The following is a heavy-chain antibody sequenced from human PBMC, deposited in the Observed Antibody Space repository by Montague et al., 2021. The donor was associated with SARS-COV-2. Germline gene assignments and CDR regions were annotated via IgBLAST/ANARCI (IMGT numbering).Heavy chain of an antibody. J-gene: IGHJ3*02. CDR2: FDPEDGET. CDR3: AKSLGVIIVPDGAFDI. D-gene: IGHD3-3*01. CDR1: GYTLTELS. V-gene: IGHV1-24*01. Sequence: SVKVSCKVSGYTLTELSMRWVRQAPGKGLEWMGGFDPEDGETIYAQKFQGRVTMTEDTSTDTAYMELSSLRSEDTAVYYCAKSLGVIIVPDGAFDIWGQGTMVTVSS.